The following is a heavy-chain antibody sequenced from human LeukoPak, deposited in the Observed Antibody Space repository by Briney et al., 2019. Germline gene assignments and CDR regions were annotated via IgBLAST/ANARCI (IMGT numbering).Heavy chain of an antibody. Sequence: GGSLRLSCAASGFTFSSYSMNWVRQAPGKGLEWVSSISGSSTYIYYADSVKGRFTISRDNAKNSLYLQMNSLRAEDTAVYYCAKVFDPYGSGSLGYWGQGTLVTVSS. J-gene: IGHJ4*02. CDR1: GFTFSSYS. D-gene: IGHD3-10*01. CDR2: ISGSSTYI. CDR3: AKVFDPYGSGSLGY. V-gene: IGHV3-21*01.